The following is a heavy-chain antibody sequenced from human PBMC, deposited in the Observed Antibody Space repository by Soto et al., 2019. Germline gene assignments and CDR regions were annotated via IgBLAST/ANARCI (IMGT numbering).Heavy chain of an antibody. J-gene: IGHJ4*02. CDR2: IYYSGSP. V-gene: IGHV4-59*01. D-gene: IGHD5-12*01. Sequence: PSETLSLTYSVSGGSISSYYWTWIRQPPGKGLEWIGYIYYSGSPNYNPSLKSRVSISVDTSKNQFSLKLSSVTAADTAVYYCARNRDGYNPYCFDCWGQGTLVTVSS. CDR1: GGSISSYY. CDR3: ARNRDGYNPYCFDC.